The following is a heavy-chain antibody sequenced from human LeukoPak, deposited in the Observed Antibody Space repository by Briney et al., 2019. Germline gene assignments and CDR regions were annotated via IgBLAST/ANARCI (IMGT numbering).Heavy chain of an antibody. CDR1: GFTFSSYS. D-gene: IGHD5-24*01. CDR2: ISSSSRYI. CDR3: ARSRDGYNFDY. J-gene: IGHJ4*02. V-gene: IGHV3-21*01. Sequence: MTGGSLRLSCAASGFTFSSYSMNWVRQAPGKGLEWVSSISSSSRYIYYADSVKGRFIISRDNAKNSLYLQMNSLRAEDTAVYYCARSRDGYNFDYWGQGTLVTVSS.